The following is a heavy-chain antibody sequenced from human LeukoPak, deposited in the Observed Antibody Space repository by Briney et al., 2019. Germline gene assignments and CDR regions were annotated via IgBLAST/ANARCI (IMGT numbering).Heavy chain of an antibody. CDR3: ARDIGSGSYSLNWFDP. J-gene: IGHJ5*02. CDR1: GGTFSSYA. CDR2: INTNTGNP. V-gene: IGHV7-4-1*02. D-gene: IGHD3-10*01. Sequence: ASVKVSCKASGGTFSSYAISWVRQAPGQGLEWMGWINTNTGNPTYAQGFTGRFVFSLDTSVSTAYLQISSLKAEDTAVYYCARDIGSGSYSLNWFDPWGQGTLVTVSS.